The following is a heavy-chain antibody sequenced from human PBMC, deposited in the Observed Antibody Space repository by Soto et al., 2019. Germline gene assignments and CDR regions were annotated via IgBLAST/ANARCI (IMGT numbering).Heavy chain of an antibody. D-gene: IGHD6-19*01. CDR3: AKDGNLGYYNSGWSYYYGMDV. J-gene: IGHJ6*02. CDR2: ILFDGSNK. CDR1: GFTFSSYG. V-gene: IGHV3-30*18. Sequence: PGGSLRLSCAASGFTFSSYGMHWVRQAPGKGLEWVAVILFDGSNKYYADSVKGRFTISRDNSKNTLYLQMNSLRAEDTAVYYCAKDGNLGYYNSGWSYYYGMDVWGQGTTVTVSS.